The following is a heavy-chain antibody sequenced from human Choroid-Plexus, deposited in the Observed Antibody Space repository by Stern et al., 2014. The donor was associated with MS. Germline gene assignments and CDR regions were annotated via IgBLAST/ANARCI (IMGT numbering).Heavy chain of an antibody. CDR2: IHWDDDK. CDR1: GFSLNTSGMC. J-gene: IGHJ4*02. V-gene: IGHV2-70*01. CDR3: ARSPLLNGDIHGFDY. Sequence: QVTLRESGPALVKPTQTLTLTCTFSGFSLNTSGMCVSWIRQPPGKALEWLALIHWDDDKYYSTSLKTRLTISKDTSKNQVVLTMTNMDPVDTATYYCARSPLLNGDIHGFDYWGQGTLVTVSS. D-gene: IGHD2-8*01.